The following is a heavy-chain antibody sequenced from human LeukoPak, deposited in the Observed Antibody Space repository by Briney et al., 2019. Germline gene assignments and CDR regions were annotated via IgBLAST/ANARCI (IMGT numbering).Heavy chain of an antibody. CDR3: ARGAIAAAGTFSSPFDM. Sequence: ETGGSLRLSCPASGFTLSSYAMHWVRQAPGKGLEYVSAISSDGDNTYYATSVRGRFTISRDNSKNTLYLQMGSLRAEDMAVYYCARGAIAAAGTFSSPFDMWGQGTMVTVSS. J-gene: IGHJ3*02. V-gene: IGHV3-64*01. CDR1: GFTLSSYA. D-gene: IGHD6-13*01. CDR2: ISSDGDNT.